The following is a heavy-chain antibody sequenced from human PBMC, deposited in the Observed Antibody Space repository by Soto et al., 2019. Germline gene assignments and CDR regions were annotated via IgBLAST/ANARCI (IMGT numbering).Heavy chain of an antibody. CDR3: VRDYYDTSGYPNTFDM. V-gene: IGHV3-21*01. Sequence: GSLRLSCAASGFTFSSYWMHWVRQAPGKGLEWVSFIGSRTSDIYYADSVKGRFTISRDNAKNSLYLDLTRLRAEDTAVYFCVRDYYDTSGYPNTFDMWGQGTMVTVSS. CDR1: GFTFSSYW. D-gene: IGHD3-22*01. J-gene: IGHJ3*02. CDR2: IGSRTSDI.